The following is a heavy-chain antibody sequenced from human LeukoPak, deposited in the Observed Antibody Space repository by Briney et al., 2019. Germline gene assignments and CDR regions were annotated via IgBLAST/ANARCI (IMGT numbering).Heavy chain of an antibody. Sequence: SQTLSLTCTVSGGSISSGSYYWSWIRQPAGKGLEWIGRIYTSGSTNYNPSLKSRVTISVDTSKNQFSLKLSSVTAADTAVYYCARVRCSSTSRYGGTHWFDPWGQGTLVTVSS. V-gene: IGHV4-61*02. J-gene: IGHJ5*02. CDR1: GGSISSGSYY. CDR2: IYTSGST. CDR3: ARVRCSSTSRYGGTHWFDP. D-gene: IGHD2-2*01.